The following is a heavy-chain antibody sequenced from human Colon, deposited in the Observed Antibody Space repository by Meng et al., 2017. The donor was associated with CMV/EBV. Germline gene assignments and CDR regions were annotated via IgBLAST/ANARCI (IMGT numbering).Heavy chain of an antibody. CDR3: ARSRNALVPYYDTPSL. Sequence: GESLKISCAASGFTFSSYSMNWVRQAPGKGLEWVSSISSSSSYIYYADSVKGRFTISRDNAKNSLYLQMNSLRAEDTAVYYCARSRNALVPYYDTPSLWGQGTTVTVSS. CDR1: GFTFSSYS. D-gene: IGHD3-9*01. CDR2: ISSSSSYI. J-gene: IGHJ6*02. V-gene: IGHV3-21*01.